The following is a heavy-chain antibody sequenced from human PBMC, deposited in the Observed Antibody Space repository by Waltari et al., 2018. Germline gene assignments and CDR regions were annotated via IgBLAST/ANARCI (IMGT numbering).Heavy chain of an antibody. V-gene: IGHV3-7*01. D-gene: IGHD3-16*01. CDR3: VRDDDGGMGAV. CDR2: IYQDGTVT. CDR1: GFTFSRFW. Sequence: EVQLVESGGGLVQPGGSLRLSCAASGFTFSRFWMSWVRQAPGKGLEWGVKIYQDGTVTNYVDSVKGRFTTSRDNARNSLYRQMNSLRVDDTAVYYGVRDDDGGMGAVWGQGTTVTVSS. J-gene: IGHJ6*02.